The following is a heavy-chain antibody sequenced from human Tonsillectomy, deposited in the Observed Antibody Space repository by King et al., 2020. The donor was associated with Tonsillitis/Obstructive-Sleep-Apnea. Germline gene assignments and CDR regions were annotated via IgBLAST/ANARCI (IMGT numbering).Heavy chain of an antibody. Sequence: VQLVESGGGLVKPGGSLRLSCAASGFTFSSYSMNWVRQAPGKGLEWVSSISSSSSYIYYADSVKGRFTISRDNAKNSLYLQMNSLRAEDTAVYYCAREWGSGSWSAFDIWGQGTMVTVSS. CDR3: AREWGSGSWSAFDI. V-gene: IGHV3-21*01. D-gene: IGHD1-26*01. CDR1: GFTFSSYS. J-gene: IGHJ3*02. CDR2: ISSSSSYI.